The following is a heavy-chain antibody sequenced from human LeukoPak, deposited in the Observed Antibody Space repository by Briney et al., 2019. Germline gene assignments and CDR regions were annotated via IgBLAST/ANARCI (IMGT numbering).Heavy chain of an antibody. J-gene: IGHJ4*02. D-gene: IGHD4-17*01. Sequence: PGGSLRLSCAASGFTFSIYNMNWVRQAPGKGLEWVSSISSSSSYIYYADSEKGRFTISRDNAKNSLYLQMNSLRAEDTAVYYCARLTTTVTTPFDYWGQGTLVTVSS. CDR1: GFTFSIYN. V-gene: IGHV3-21*01. CDR2: ISSSSSYI. CDR3: ARLTTTVTTPFDY.